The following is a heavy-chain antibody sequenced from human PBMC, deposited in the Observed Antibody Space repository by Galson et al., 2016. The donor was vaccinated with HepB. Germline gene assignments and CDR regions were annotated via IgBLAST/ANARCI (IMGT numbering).Heavy chain of an antibody. Sequence: SLRLSCAASGFTFSTYSMNWLRQAPGKGLEWVSHISSGSSNIYYADSVKGRFTISRDTAHNSLYLQMNSLRAEDSAVYYCAGDSGRTGAWDYWGRGTLVTVPS. CDR2: ISSGSSNI. V-gene: IGHV3-48*01. D-gene: IGHD1-14*01. CDR1: GFTFSTYS. J-gene: IGHJ4*02. CDR3: AGDSGRTGAWDY.